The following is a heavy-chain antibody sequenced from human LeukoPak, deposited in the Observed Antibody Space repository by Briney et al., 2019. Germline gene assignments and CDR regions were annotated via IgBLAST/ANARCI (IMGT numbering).Heavy chain of an antibody. V-gene: IGHV3-30*04. CDR2: ISYDGSNK. CDR3: ARAYNSGWYGDFDY. Sequence: GGSLRLSCAASGFIFSSYAMHWVRQAPGKGLEWVAVISYDGSNKYYADSVKGRFTISRDNSKNTLYLQLNSLRGEDTALYYCARAYNSGWYGDFDYWGQGTLVTVSS. J-gene: IGHJ4*02. D-gene: IGHD6-19*01. CDR1: GFIFSSYA.